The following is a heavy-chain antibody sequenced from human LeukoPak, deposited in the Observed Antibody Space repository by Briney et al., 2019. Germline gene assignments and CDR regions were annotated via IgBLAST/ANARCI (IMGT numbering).Heavy chain of an antibody. J-gene: IGHJ3*02. Sequence: SETLSLTCTVSGGSISSSSYYWGWIRQPRGKGLEWIGSIYYSGSTYYNPSLKSRVTISVDTSKNQFSLKLSSVAAADTAVYYCAREGTYYYDSSGMGAFDIWGQGTMVTVSS. CDR1: GGSISSSSYY. CDR3: AREGTYYYDSSGMGAFDI. D-gene: IGHD3-22*01. CDR2: IYYSGST. V-gene: IGHV4-39*07.